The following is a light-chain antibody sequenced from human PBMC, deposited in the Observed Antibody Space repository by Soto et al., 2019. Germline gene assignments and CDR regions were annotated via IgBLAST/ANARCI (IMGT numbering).Light chain of an antibody. CDR1: QSINSD. CDR2: GAS. CDR3: QHYNNWPWT. J-gene: IGKJ1*01. V-gene: IGKV3-15*01. Sequence: EIVMTQSSATLSVARGEGVILSCRASQSINSDLAWYQQKPGQAPRFLIYGASTRATGIPARFSGSGSGTQFTLTISSLQSEDSALYYCQHYNNWPWTFGQGTMVDVK.